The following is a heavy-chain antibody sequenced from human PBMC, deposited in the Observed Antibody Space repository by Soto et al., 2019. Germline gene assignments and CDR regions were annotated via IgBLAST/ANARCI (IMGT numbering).Heavy chain of an antibody. CDR2: ISGSGGST. Sequence: EVQLLESGGGLVQPGGSLRLSCAASGFTFSSYAMSWVRQAPGKGLEWVSAISGSGGSTYYADSVKGRFTISRDNSKNTLYLQMNSLRAEDTAVYYCARVLDFYPYFDYWGQGTLVTASS. CDR1: GFTFSSYA. CDR3: ARVLDFYPYFDY. V-gene: IGHV3-23*01. D-gene: IGHD3-9*01. J-gene: IGHJ4*02.